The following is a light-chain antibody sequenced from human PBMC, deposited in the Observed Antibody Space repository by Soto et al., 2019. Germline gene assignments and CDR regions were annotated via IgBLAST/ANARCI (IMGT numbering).Light chain of an antibody. Sequence: QSVLTQPPSASGAPGQRVIVSCSGGSSNVGSNSVNWYQHLPGSAPKLLIFSNNQRPSGVPDRLSGSKSGTSASLAIGGLQSDDEADYYCAAWDDILSAYVFGSGTKLTVL. CDR2: SNN. J-gene: IGLJ1*01. CDR1: SSNVGSNS. V-gene: IGLV1-44*01. CDR3: AAWDDILSAYV.